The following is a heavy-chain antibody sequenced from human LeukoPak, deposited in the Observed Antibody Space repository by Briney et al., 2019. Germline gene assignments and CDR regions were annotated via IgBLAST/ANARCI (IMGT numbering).Heavy chain of an antibody. D-gene: IGHD4-17*01. J-gene: IGHJ4*02. CDR3: ASRVTVTTLRYFDY. CDR2: INHRGNT. V-gene: IGHV4-34*01. Sequence: PSETLSLTCAVYGGSFSGYYWSWIRQPPGKGLEWIGEINHRGNTNYNPSLKSRVTKSVDTSKNQFSLKLSSVTAADTAVYYCASRVTVTTLRYFDYWGQGTLVTVSS. CDR1: GGSFSGYY.